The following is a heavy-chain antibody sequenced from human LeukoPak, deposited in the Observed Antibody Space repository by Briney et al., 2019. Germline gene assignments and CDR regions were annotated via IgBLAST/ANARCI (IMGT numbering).Heavy chain of an antibody. D-gene: IGHD3-9*01. CDR1: SASINSYY. CDR2: IHYSGNT. CDR3: ARVGGMTILTAYYFDY. Sequence: SETLSLTCTVSSASINSYYWSWIRQPPGKGLEWIGYIHYSGNTNYNPSLKTRVTISRDMSKNLISLRLTSLTAADTAVYYCARVGGMTILTAYYFDYWGQGTLVTVSS. J-gene: IGHJ4*02. V-gene: IGHV4-59*08.